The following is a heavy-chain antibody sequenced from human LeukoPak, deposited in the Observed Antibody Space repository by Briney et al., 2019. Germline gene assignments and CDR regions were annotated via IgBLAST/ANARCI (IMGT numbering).Heavy chain of an antibody. CDR1: GYTFTSDD. CDR2: MNPNSGNT. CDR3: AREGYCSGGSCHERFDY. J-gene: IGHJ4*02. D-gene: IGHD2-15*01. Sequence: ASVKVSCKXSGYTFTSDDINWVRQATRQGLEWMGWMNPNSGNTGYAQKFQGRVTMTRNTSISTAYMELSSLRSEDTAVYYCAREGYCSGGSCHERFDYWGQGTLVTVSS. V-gene: IGHV1-8*01.